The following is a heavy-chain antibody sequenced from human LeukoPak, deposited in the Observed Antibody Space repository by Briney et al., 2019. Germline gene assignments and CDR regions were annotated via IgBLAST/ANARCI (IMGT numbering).Heavy chain of an antibody. J-gene: IGHJ3*02. V-gene: IGHV3-23*01. CDR2: ISAGSTTT. CDR1: GFTFSNHA. Sequence: GGSLRLSCTASGFTFSNHAMNWVRQAPGKGLEWLSVISAGSTTTYYAGSVKGHFTISRDNSENTLYLQMNNLRVEDTAIYYCARDRSSISARTIDAFDIWGQGTMVTVSS. CDR3: ARDRSSISARTIDAFDI. D-gene: IGHD6-6*01.